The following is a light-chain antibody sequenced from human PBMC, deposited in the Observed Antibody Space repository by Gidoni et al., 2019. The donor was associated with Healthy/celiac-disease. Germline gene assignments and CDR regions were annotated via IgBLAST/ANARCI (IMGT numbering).Light chain of an antibody. Sequence: IQLTQSPSSLSASVGDRVTITCRASQGSSSYLAWYQQKPGKAPKLLIYAASTLQSGVPTRFSGSGSGTDFTLTISSLQPEDFATYYCQQLNSYPRFGQGTKLEIK. CDR1: QGSSSY. CDR2: AAS. CDR3: QQLNSYPR. V-gene: IGKV1-9*01. J-gene: IGKJ2*03.